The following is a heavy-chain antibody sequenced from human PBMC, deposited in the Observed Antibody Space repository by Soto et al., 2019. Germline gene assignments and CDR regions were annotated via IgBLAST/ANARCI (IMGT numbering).Heavy chain of an antibody. CDR3: ARWRSRDSSGPYNLFDP. V-gene: IGHV1-69*13. CDR2: IIPIFGTA. J-gene: IGHJ5*02. CDR1: GGTFSSYA. Sequence: SVKVSCKASGGTFSSYAISWVRQAPGQGLEWMGGIIPIFGTANYAQKFQGRVTITADESTSTAYMELSSLRSEDTAVYYCARWRSRDSSGPYNLFDPWGQGTLVTVSS. D-gene: IGHD3-22*01.